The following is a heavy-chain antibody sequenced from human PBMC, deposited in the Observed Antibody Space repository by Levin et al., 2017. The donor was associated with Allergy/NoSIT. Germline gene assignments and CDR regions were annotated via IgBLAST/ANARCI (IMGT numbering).Heavy chain of an antibody. CDR2: IIPILGIA. V-gene: IGHV1-69*04. D-gene: IGHD3-3*01. CDR1: GGTFSSYA. J-gene: IGHJ4*02. CDR3: ARGAFTIFGVVILDY. Sequence: SVKVSCKASGGTFSSYAISWVRQAPGQGLEWMGRIIPILGIANYAQKFQGRVTITADKSTSTAYMELSSLRSEDTAVYYCARGAFTIFGVVILDYWGQGTLVTVSS.